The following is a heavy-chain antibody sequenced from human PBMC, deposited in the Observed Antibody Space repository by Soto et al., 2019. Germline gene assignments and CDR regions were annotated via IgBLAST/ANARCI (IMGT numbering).Heavy chain of an antibody. V-gene: IGHV4-30-2*01. Sequence: SETLSLTCAVSGGSISSGGYSWSWIRQPPGKGLEWIGYMYHSGSTYYNPSLKSRVTISIDRSKNQFSLKLGSVTAADTAVYYCARHEYSSGWYWMGWFDPWGQGTLVNVSS. CDR3: ARHEYSSGWYWMGWFDP. D-gene: IGHD6-19*01. CDR1: GGSISSGGYS. CDR2: MYHSGST. J-gene: IGHJ5*02.